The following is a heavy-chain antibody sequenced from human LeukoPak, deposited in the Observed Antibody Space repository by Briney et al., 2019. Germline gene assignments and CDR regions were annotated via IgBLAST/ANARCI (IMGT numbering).Heavy chain of an antibody. CDR1: GYTFTNYG. J-gene: IGHJ4*02. V-gene: IGHV1-18*01. D-gene: IGHD3-22*01. Sequence: ASVKVSCKASGYTFTNYGITWVRQAPGQGLEWMGWISAYNGNKNYAQKFQGRVTMTTDTSTSTAYMELRSLRSDDAAVYYCARDFYYESIASGYWGQGTLVTVST. CDR2: ISAYNGNK. CDR3: ARDFYYESIASGY.